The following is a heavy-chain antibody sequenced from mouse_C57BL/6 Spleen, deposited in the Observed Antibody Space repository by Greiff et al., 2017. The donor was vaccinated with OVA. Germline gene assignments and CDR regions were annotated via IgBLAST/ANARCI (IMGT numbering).Heavy chain of an antibody. CDR1: GYAFSSYW. V-gene: IGHV1-80*01. D-gene: IGHD1-1*01. CDR3: ARVNYGSSSFYAMDY. J-gene: IGHJ4*01. Sequence: VQLKQSGAELVKPGASVKISCKASGYAFSSYWMNWVKQRPGKGLEWIGQIYPGDGDTNYNGKFKGKATLTADKSSSTAYMQLSSLTSEDSAVYFCARVNYGSSSFYAMDYWGQGTSVTVSS. CDR2: IYPGDGDT.